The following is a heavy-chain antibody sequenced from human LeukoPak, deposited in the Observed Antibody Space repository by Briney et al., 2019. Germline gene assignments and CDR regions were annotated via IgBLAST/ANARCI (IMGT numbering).Heavy chain of an antibody. V-gene: IGHV3-11*04. CDR3: ARDQYQLLSYYYYYYMDV. J-gene: IGHJ6*03. CDR2: ISSSGSTI. Sequence: GGSLRLSCAASGFTFSDYYMSWIRQAPGKGLEWVSYISSSGSTIYYADSVKGRFTISRDNAKNSLYLQMNSLRAEDTAVYYCARDQYQLLSYYYYYYMDVWGKGTTVTVSS. D-gene: IGHD2-2*01. CDR1: GFTFSDYY.